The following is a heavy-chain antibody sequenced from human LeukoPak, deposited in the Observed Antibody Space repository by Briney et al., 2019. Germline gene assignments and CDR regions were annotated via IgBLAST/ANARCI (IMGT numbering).Heavy chain of an antibody. V-gene: IGHV3-73*01. CDR3: ANLNHFGSGKNRY. J-gene: IGHJ4*02. Sequence: GGSLRLSCVASGFTLSGFGLHWVRQASGKGLEWVGRISTKGYSYATSYAASVEGRFTISRDDSENMAYLQMNSLKTEDTAVYYCANLNHFGSGKNRYWGQGTLVTVSS. D-gene: IGHD3-10*01. CDR2: ISTKGYSYAT. CDR1: GFTLSGFG.